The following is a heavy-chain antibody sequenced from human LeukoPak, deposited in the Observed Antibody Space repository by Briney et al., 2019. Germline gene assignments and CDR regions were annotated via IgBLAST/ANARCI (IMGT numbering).Heavy chain of an antibody. CDR2: IYYSGST. CDR3: ARESHGDQGRFDY. J-gene: IGHJ4*02. V-gene: IGHV4-31*03. CDR1: GGSISSGGYY. D-gene: IGHD4-17*01. Sequence: SETLSLTCTVSGGSISSGGYYWSWIRQHPGKGLEWIGYIYYSGSTYYNPSLKSRVTISVDTSKNQFSLKLSSVTAADTAVYYCARESHGDQGRFDYWGQGTLVTVSS.